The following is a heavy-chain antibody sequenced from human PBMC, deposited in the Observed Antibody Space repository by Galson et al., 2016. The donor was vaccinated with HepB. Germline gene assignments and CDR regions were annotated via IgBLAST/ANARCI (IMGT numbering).Heavy chain of an antibody. CDR3: ARARYSSSWFGDFDY. J-gene: IGHJ4*02. V-gene: IGHV3-33*01. D-gene: IGHD6-19*01. Sequence: VRQAPGKGLEWVALIWYDGETKYSADSVKGRFTISRDNSDNTLYLHMNSLRAEDTAVYYCARARYSSSWFGDFDYWGQGTLVTVSS. CDR2: IWYDGETK.